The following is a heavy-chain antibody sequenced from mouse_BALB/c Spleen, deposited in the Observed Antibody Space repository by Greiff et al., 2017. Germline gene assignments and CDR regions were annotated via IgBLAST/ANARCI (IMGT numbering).Heavy chain of an antibody. CDR3: ARERGVYGNYDAY. V-gene: IGHV1-87*01. J-gene: IGHJ3*01. CDR2: IYPGDGDT. Sequence: VQLQQSGAELARPGASVKLSCKASGYTFTSYWMQWVKQRPGQGLEWIGAIYPGDGDTRYTQKFKGKATLTADKSSSTAYMQLSSLASEDSAVYYCARERGVYGNYDAYWGQGTLVTVSA. D-gene: IGHD2-1*01. CDR1: GYTFTSYW.